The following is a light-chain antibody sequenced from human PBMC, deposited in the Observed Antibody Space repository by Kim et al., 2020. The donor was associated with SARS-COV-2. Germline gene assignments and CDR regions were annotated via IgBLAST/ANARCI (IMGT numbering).Light chain of an antibody. V-gene: IGKV2-28*01. CDR2: LGS. Sequence: GEQASISCRSSQSLLHNNEYNHLDWYVQKPGQSPQILIYLGSYRASGVPDRFSGSGSGTDFTLKISRVEAEDVGVYYCMQALQRGTFGQGTKLEI. J-gene: IGKJ2*01. CDR3: MQALQRGT. CDR1: QSLLHNNEYNH.